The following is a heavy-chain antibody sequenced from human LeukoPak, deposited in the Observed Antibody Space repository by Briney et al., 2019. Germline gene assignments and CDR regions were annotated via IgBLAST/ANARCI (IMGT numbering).Heavy chain of an antibody. CDR2: IYYSGST. CDR3: ARHGAWLHVFDY. Sequence: PSETLSLTCTVSGGSISSYYWSWIRQPPGKGLEWIGYIYYSGSTNYNPSLKSRVTISVDTSKNQFSLKLSSVTAADTAVYYCARHGAWLHVFDYWGQGTLVTVSS. V-gene: IGHV4-59*08. J-gene: IGHJ4*02. CDR1: GGSISSYY. D-gene: IGHD5-24*01.